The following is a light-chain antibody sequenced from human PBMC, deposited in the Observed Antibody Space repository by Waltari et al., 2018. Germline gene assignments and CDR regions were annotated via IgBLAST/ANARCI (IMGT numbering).Light chain of an antibody. CDR3: QQATSFPIT. V-gene: IGKV1D-12*01. J-gene: IGKJ3*01. CDR2: AAS. CDR1: QGISIW. Sequence: DIKMTQSPSSVSASVGARVTSTCRASQGISIWLAWYQQKPGKAPKLLIYAASSLQSGVPSRFSGSGSGTDFTLTINSLQPEDFATYYCQQATSFPITFGPGTKVDIK.